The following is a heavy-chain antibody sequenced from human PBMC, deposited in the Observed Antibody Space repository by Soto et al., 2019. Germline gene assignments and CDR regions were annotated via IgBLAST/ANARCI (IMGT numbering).Heavy chain of an antibody. D-gene: IGHD3-10*01. V-gene: IGHV6-1*01. Sequence: QGQLQQSGPGLVKPSQTLSLTCAISGDSVSSDITSWNWVRQSPSRGLEWLGRTYYRSKWFHDYAAYVKSRITINPDTSKNQFSLELNSMNPEDTAVYYCARGNALDVWGHGTVVTVSS. CDR3: ARGNALDV. J-gene: IGHJ3*01. CDR1: GDSVSSDITS. CDR2: TYYRSKWFH.